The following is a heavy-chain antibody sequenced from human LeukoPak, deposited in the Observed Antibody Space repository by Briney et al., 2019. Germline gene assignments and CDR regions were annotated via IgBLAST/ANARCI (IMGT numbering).Heavy chain of an antibody. CDR1: GGSISSYY. CDR3: ARGGTMTTVPL. D-gene: IGHD4-17*01. CDR2: IFYSGST. V-gene: IGHV4-59*08. J-gene: IGHJ4*02. Sequence: SETLSLTCTVSGGSISSYYWSWIRQPPGKGLEWIGYIFYSGSTNYNPSPKSRVTISVDTSKNQFSLKLSSVTAADTAVYYCARGGTMTTVPLWGQGTLVTVSS.